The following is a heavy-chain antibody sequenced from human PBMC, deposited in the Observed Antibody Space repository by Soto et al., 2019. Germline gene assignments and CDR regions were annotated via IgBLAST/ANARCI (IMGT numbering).Heavy chain of an antibody. CDR3: ARDPAPIGWYDY. V-gene: IGHV3-74*03. Sequence: GSLRLFCAASGFTFSNYWMHWVRQAPGKGLVWVSRINSDGSSTMYADSVKGRFTIFRDNAKNTLYLQMNSLRAEDTAVYYCARDPAPIGWYDYWGQGILVTVSS. D-gene: IGHD6-19*01. J-gene: IGHJ4*02. CDR1: GFTFSNYW. CDR2: INSDGSST.